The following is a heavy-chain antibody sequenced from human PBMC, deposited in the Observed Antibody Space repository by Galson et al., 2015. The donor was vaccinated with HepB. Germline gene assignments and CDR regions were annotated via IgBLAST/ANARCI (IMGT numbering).Heavy chain of an antibody. CDR1: GFTFSDYY. D-gene: IGHD6-19*01. Sequence: SLRLSCAASGFTFSDYYMSWIRQAPGKGLEWVSYISSSGSTIYYADSVRGRFTISRDNAKNSLYLQMNSLRAEDTAVYYCARGRGDYSSGWYAARARGYWGQGTLVTVSS. CDR3: ARGRGDYSSGWYAARARGY. CDR2: ISSSGSTI. V-gene: IGHV3-11*01. J-gene: IGHJ4*02.